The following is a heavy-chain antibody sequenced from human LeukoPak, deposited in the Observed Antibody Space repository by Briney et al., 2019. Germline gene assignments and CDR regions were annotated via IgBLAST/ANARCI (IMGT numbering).Heavy chain of an antibody. CDR3: ATFDYSSDY. CDR2: MSSSGTTI. D-gene: IGHD3-9*01. J-gene: IGHJ4*02. CDR1: GFTFSDYY. V-gene: IGHV3-11*01. Sequence: GGSLRLSCTASGFTFSDYYMSWIRQTPGKGLEWVSYMSSSGTTIYYAESVKGRFTISRDNTKNSLYLQMNSLRAEDTAVYYCATFDYSSDYWGQGTLVTVSS.